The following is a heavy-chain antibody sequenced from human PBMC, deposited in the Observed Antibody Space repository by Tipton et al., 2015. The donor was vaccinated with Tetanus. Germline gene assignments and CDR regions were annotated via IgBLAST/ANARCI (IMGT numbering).Heavy chain of an antibody. CDR1: GGTFSSYA. J-gene: IGHJ1*01. Sequence: QLVQSGAEVKKPGSSVKVSCKASGGTFSSYAISWVRQAPGQGLEWMGGIIPIFGTANYAQKLQGRVTITADESTSTAYMELSSLRSEDTAVYYCARSPRPYCGGDCYQYFQHWGQGTLVTVSS. V-gene: IGHV1-69*01. CDR3: ARSPRPYCGGDCYQYFQH. CDR2: IIPIFGTA. D-gene: IGHD2-21*02.